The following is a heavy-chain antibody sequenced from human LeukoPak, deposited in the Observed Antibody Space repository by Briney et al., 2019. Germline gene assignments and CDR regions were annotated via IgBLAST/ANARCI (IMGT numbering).Heavy chain of an antibody. D-gene: IGHD3-10*01. J-gene: IGHJ3*02. CDR1: GYSFTSYY. V-gene: IGHV1-46*01. CDR2: INPNSGST. CDR3: AREGITMIRGRSGFDI. Sequence: ASVKVSCKASGYSFTSYYMHWVRQAPGQGLEWMGIINPNSGSTSYAQKFQGRVTMTRDTSTSTVYMELSSLRSEDTAVYYCAREGITMIRGRSGFDIWGQGTMVTVSS.